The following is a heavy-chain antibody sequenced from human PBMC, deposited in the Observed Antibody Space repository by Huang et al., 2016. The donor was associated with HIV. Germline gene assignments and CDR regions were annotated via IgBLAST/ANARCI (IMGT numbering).Heavy chain of an antibody. V-gene: IGHV1-18*01. Sequence: QAQLMQSGGEVKKTGASVRVSCKASGYPFTSYGISGVGPAPGQGLEWGGRTSASNRYTDYAPKFQGRGTLTVDSSTTTAYMELTGLTSDDTAFYYCTRYPWYAPTWKRNAASFIWGQGTMVTVSS. CDR1: GYPFTSYG. J-gene: IGHJ3*02. CDR2: TSASNRYT. D-gene: IGHD2-8*01. CDR3: TRYPWYAPTWKRNAASFI.